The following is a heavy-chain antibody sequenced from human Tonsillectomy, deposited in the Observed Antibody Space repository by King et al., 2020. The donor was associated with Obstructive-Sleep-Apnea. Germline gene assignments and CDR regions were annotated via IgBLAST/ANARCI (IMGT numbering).Heavy chain of an antibody. CDR2: ICYSVNT. CDR3: SRERVAGFDY. V-gene: IGHV4-59*01. D-gene: IGHD3-3*01. Sequence: VQLQESGPGLVKPSETLSLTCTISVGSISSYCWNWIRQPPGKGLDWIVYICYSVNTNYNTSLKSRVTISVDTSKNQFSLKLTSVTAADTAMYYCSRERVAGFDYWGQGTLVTVSS. CDR1: VGSISSYC. J-gene: IGHJ4*02.